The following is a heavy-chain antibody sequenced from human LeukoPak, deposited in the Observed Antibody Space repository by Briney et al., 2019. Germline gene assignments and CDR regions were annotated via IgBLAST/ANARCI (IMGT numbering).Heavy chain of an antibody. J-gene: IGHJ4*02. CDR3: ARRGSEWLVRGRGVYYFDY. V-gene: IGHV4-39*01. Sequence: SETLSLTCTVSGGSISSSSYYWGWVRQPPGKGLEWIGSIYYSGSTYYNPSLKSRVTISVDTSKNQFSLKLSSVTAADTAVYYCARRGSEWLVRGRGVYYFDYWGQGTLVTVSS. CDR1: GGSISSSSYY. D-gene: IGHD6-19*01. CDR2: IYYSGST.